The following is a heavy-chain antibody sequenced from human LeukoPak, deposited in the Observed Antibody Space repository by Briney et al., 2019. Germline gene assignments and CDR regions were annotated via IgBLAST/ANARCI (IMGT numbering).Heavy chain of an antibody. CDR3: AKTTTYYDFWSGYSTDYFDY. D-gene: IGHD3-3*01. J-gene: IGHJ4*02. CDR2: ISYDGSNK. CDR1: GFTFSSYS. V-gene: IGHV3-30*18. Sequence: GGSLRLSCAASGFTFSSYSMNWVRQAPGKGLEWVAVISYDGSNKYYADSVKGRFTISRDNSKNTLYLQMNSLRAEDTAVYYCAKTTTYYDFWSGYSTDYFDYWGQGTLVTVSS.